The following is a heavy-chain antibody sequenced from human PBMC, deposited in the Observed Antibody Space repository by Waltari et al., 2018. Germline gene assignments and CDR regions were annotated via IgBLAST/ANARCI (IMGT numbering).Heavy chain of an antibody. V-gene: IGHV1-69*12. CDR3: ARTTYYDFWSGLEAFDI. CDR1: GGTFSSYA. J-gene: IGHJ3*02. D-gene: IGHD3-3*01. CDR2: IIPIFGTA. Sequence: QVQLVQSGAEVKKPGSSVKVSCKASGGTFSSYAISWVGQAPGQGLEWMGGIIPIFGTANYAQKFQGRVTITADESTSTAYMELSSLRSEDTAVYYCARTTYYDFWSGLEAFDIWGQGTMVTVSS.